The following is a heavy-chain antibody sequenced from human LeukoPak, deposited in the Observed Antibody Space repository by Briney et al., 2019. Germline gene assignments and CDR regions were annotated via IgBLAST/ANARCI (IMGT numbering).Heavy chain of an antibody. D-gene: IGHD5-12*01. CDR2: IYYNGNT. V-gene: IGHV4-59*01. CDR1: GGSISSYY. J-gene: IGHJ3*02. CDR3: ARDLGIASSGYFAFHI. Sequence: PSETLSLTCTVSGGSISSYYWSWIRQPPGKGLEWIGYIYYNGNTNYNPSLTSRVTILLDTSRNQFSLKLRSVTAAETAVYFCARDLGIASSGYFAFHIWGQGTMVTVSS.